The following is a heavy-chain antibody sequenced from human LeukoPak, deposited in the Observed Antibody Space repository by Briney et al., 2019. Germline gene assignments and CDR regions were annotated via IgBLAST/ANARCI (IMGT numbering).Heavy chain of an antibody. CDR1: GGSFSGYY. CDR2: INHSGGT. Sequence: SETLSLTCAVYGGSFSGYYWSWIRQPPGKGLEWIGEINHSGGTNYNPSLKSRVTISVDTSKNQFSLKLSSVTAADTAVYYCARLGPNYDILTGYPMKHYYYYGMDVWGQGTTVTVSS. V-gene: IGHV4-34*01. D-gene: IGHD3-9*01. CDR3: ARLGPNYDILTGYPMKHYYYYGMDV. J-gene: IGHJ6*02.